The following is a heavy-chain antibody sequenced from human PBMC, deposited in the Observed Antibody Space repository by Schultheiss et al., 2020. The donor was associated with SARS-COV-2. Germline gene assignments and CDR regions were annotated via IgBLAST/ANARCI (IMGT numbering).Heavy chain of an antibody. V-gene: IGHV4-59*08. CDR2: IYYSGST. Sequence: SETLSLTCAVYGGSFSGYYWSWIRQPPGKGLEWIGSIYYSGSTNYNPSLKSRVTISVDTSKNQFSLKLSSVTAADTAVYYCARSKQQLGYWYFDLWGRGTLVTVSS. J-gene: IGHJ2*01. D-gene: IGHD6-13*01. CDR1: GGSFSGYY. CDR3: ARSKQQLGYWYFDL.